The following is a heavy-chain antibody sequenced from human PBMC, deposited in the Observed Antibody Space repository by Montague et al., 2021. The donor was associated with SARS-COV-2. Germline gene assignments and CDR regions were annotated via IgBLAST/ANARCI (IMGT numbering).Heavy chain of an antibody. CDR1: GFIFSDYY. CDR3: ARDQGSYGTFDI. Sequence: SLRLSCAASGFIFSDYYMTWVRQAPGKGLEWVSHISGSGSKTYYADSVKGRFTISRDTANNSVYLQINFLGAEDTAVYYCARDQGSYGTFDIWGQGTMVTVSS. J-gene: IGHJ3*02. V-gene: IGHV3-11*01. CDR2: ISGSGSKT. D-gene: IGHD2-15*01.